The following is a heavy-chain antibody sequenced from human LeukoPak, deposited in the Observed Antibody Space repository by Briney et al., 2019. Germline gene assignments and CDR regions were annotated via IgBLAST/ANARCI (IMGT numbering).Heavy chain of an antibody. CDR1: GYTLTELS. V-gene: IGHV1-24*01. CDR2: FDPEDGET. CDR3: ATMGGRVPAPMCRSVWYLDV. D-gene: IGHD2-2*01. Sequence: ASVKVSCKVSGYTLTELSMYWVRQAPGKGLEWMGGFDPEDGETIYAQKFQGRVTMTEDTSTDTAYMELSSLRSEDTAVYYCATMGGRVPAPMCRSVWYLDVWGRDTLVTVSA. J-gene: IGHJ2*01.